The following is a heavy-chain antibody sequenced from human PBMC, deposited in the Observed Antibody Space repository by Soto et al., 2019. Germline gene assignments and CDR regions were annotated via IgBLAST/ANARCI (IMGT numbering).Heavy chain of an antibody. Sequence: ASVKVSCKASGYTFTSYGISWVRQAPGQGLEWMGWISAYNGNTNYAQRLQGRVTMTTDTSTSTAYMELRSLRSDDTAVYYCARDIKPYYYYYGMDAWGQGTTVTVSS. CDR3: ARDIKPYYYYYGMDA. J-gene: IGHJ6*02. V-gene: IGHV1-18*04. CDR2: ISAYNGNT. CDR1: GYTFTSYG.